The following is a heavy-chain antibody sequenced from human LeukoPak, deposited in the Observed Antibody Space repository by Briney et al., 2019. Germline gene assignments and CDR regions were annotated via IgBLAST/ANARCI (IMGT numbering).Heavy chain of an antibody. V-gene: IGHV1-2*02. CDR2: INPNSGGT. J-gene: IGHJ4*02. D-gene: IGHD4-17*01. CDR3: AREPSYYGDSYYFDY. Sequence: GASVKVSCKASGYTFTGYYMHWVRQAPGQGLEWMGWINPNSGGTNYAQKFQGRVTMTRDTSISTAYMELSRLRSDDTAVYYCAREPSYYGDSYYFDYWGQGTLVTVSS. CDR1: GYTFTGYY.